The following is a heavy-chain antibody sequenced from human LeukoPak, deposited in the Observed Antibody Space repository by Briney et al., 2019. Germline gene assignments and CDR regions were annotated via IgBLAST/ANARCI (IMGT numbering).Heavy chain of an antibody. J-gene: IGHJ4*02. CDR2: IHSSGGS. Sequence: PSETLSLTCTVSAASISNYYWSWIRQTPEKGLEWMGHIHSSGGSSYYPSLKSRLTLSIDTSRNQLSLKLPSVTAADTAVYFCARLGSYHDFWGQGALVTVSS. D-gene: IGHD1-26*01. CDR3: ARLGSYHDF. V-gene: IGHV4-4*09. CDR1: AASISNYY.